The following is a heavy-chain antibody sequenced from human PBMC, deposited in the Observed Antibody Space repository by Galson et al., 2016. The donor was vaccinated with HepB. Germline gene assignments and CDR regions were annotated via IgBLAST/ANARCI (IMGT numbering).Heavy chain of an antibody. CDR1: GFIFADYA. CDR3: AKDMRSVASYLDN. CDR2: ITWNSGTI. Sequence: SLRLSCAASGFIFADYAMHWVRQAPGKGLEWVSGITWNSGTIGYADSVKGRFTISRDNAKNSLYLQMNSLRGDDTAVYYCAKDMRSVASYLDNWGQGTLVTGSS. V-gene: IGHV3-9*01. J-gene: IGHJ4*02.